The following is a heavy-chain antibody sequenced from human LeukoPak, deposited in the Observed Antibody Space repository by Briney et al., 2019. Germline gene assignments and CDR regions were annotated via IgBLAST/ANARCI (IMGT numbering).Heavy chain of an antibody. Sequence: GASVKVSCKASGGTFSSYAISWVRQAPGQGLEWMGGIIPIFGTANYAQKFQGRVTITADESTSTAYMELSSLRSKDTAVYYCAREGDYDILTGYWFDPWGQGTLVTVSS. CDR2: IIPIFGTA. D-gene: IGHD3-9*01. CDR1: GGTFSSYA. J-gene: IGHJ5*02. CDR3: AREGDYDILTGYWFDP. V-gene: IGHV1-69*13.